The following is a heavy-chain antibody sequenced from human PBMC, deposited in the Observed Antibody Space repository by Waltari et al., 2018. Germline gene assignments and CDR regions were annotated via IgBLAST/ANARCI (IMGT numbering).Heavy chain of an antibody. D-gene: IGHD6-19*01. Sequence: QVQLQQWGAGLLKPSETLSLTCAVYGGSFSGYYWSWIRQHPGKVLEWIGEINHSGSTNSNPSLKSRVTISVDTSNNQFSLRLSSVTAADTAVYYCAREGDSSGMDYWGQGTLVTVSS. CDR1: GGSFSGYY. CDR3: AREGDSSGMDY. CDR2: INHSGST. J-gene: IGHJ4*02. V-gene: IGHV4-34*01.